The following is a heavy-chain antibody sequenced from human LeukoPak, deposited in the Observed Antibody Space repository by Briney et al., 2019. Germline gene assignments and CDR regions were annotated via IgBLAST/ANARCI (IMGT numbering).Heavy chain of an antibody. CDR2: ISYDGSNK. CDR3: AKAQRKGKTPIVGATTDSGYYYGMDV. J-gene: IGHJ6*02. CDR1: GSTFSSYG. D-gene: IGHD1-26*01. Sequence: GGSLRLSCAASGSTFSSYGMHWVRQAPGKGLEWVAVISYDGSNKCYADSVKGRFTISRDNSKNTLYLQMNSLRAEDTAVYYCAKAQRKGKTPIVGATTDSGYYYGMDVWGQGTTVTVSS. V-gene: IGHV3-30*18.